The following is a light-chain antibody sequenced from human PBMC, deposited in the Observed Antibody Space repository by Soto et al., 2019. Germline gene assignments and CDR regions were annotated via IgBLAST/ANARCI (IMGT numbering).Light chain of an antibody. CDR3: QQRSNWPPIT. CDR2: RAF. Sequence: EIVMTQSPATLSRSAGERATLSCRASLSVSSDLAWYRQKPGQAPRLLIYRAFTRATGIPARFSGSGFGTDFTLTISSLQSQDFAVYYCQQRSNWPPITFGQGTRLEIK. CDR1: LSVSSD. J-gene: IGKJ5*01. V-gene: IGKV3-15*01.